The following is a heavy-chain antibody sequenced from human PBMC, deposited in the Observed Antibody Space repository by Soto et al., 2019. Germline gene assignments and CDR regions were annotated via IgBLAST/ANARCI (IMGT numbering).Heavy chain of an antibody. CDR3: ARDAESYYDFWSGYRNWFDP. J-gene: IGHJ5*02. CDR2: IIPIFGTA. D-gene: IGHD3-3*01. V-gene: IGHV1-69*06. Sequence: SVKVSCKASGGTFSSYAISWVRQAPGQGPEWMGGIIPIFGTANYAQKFQGRVTITADKSTSTAYMELSSLISEDTAVYYCARDAESYYDFWSGYRNWFDPWGQGTLVTVSS. CDR1: GGTFSSYA.